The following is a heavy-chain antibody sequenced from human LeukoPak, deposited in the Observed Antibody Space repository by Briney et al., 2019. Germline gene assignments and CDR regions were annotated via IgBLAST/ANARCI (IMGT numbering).Heavy chain of an antibody. V-gene: IGHV1-2*02. D-gene: IGHD6-19*01. CDR3: AKGGSAWDNPFDY. Sequence: ASVKVSCKASGYTFTVYYIQWVRQAPGQGLEWMGWINPNSGGTKYAQTLQGRVTMTRDTSIGTAYMELSRLKVDDTAVYYCAKGGSAWDNPFDYWGQGTLVTLSS. J-gene: IGHJ4*02. CDR1: GYTFTVYY. CDR2: INPNSGGT.